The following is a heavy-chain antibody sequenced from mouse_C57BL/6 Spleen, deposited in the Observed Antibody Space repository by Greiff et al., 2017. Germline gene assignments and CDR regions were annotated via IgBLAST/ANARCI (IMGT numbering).Heavy chain of an antibody. J-gene: IGHJ2*01. CDR3: TRLFTSSFDY. D-gene: IGHD2-12*01. CDR1: GFTFSSYT. V-gene: IGHV5-9*01. CDR2: ISGGGGNT. Sequence: EVHLVESGGGLVKPGGSLKLSCAASGFTFSSYTMSWVRQTPEKRLEWVATISGGGGNTYYPDSVKGRITISSDNAKNTLYLQKGKLRSEDTALFYFTRLFTSSFDYWGQGTTLTVSS.